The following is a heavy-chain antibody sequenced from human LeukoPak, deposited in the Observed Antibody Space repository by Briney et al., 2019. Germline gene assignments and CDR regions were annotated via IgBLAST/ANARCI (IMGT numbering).Heavy chain of an antibody. CDR2: IYPGDSDT. CDR3: ARLETLLWFGELLWSWFDP. CDR1: GYSFTSYW. J-gene: IGHJ5*02. Sequence: GESLKISCKGSGYSFTSYWIGWVRQMPGKGLEWMGIIYPGDSDTRYRPSFQGQVTISADKSISTAYLQWSSLKASDTAMYYCARLETLLWFGELLWSWFDPWGQGTLVTVSS. V-gene: IGHV5-51*01. D-gene: IGHD3-10*01.